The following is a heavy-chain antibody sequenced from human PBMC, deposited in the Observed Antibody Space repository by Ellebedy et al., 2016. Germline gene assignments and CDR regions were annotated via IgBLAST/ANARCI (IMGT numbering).Heavy chain of an antibody. V-gene: IGHV3-23*01. CDR2: ISGSGGST. Sequence: GESLKISXAASGFTLSSYAMSWVRQAPGKGLEWVSAISGSGGSTYYADSVKGRFTISRDNSKNTLYLQMNSLRAEDTAVYYCAKDIEGATRHWGQGTLVTVSS. D-gene: IGHD1-26*01. CDR3: AKDIEGATRH. J-gene: IGHJ4*02. CDR1: GFTLSSYA.